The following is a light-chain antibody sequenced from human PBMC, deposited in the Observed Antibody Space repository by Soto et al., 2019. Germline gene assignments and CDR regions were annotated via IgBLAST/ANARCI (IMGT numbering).Light chain of an antibody. CDR3: QQYETFSGT. J-gene: IGKJ1*01. V-gene: IGKV1-5*01. CDR1: QSVSGW. Sequence: DIQLTQSPSTLSASVGDRVTITFRASQSVSGWLAWYQQKPGEAPKLLIYDASALPRGVPSRFSGSGSGTKFTRTTSSLQRDDFATYYCQQYETFSGTFGPGTKVDIK. CDR2: DAS.